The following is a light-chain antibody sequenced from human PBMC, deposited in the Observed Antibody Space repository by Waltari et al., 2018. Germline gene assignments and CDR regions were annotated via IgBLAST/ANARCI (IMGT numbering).Light chain of an antibody. Sequence: SYVLTQPPSVSVAPGQTASVTCTGSNIGSKSVHWYQQRPGQAPVLVVSDDSDRPSGIPDRFSGSKSGHTATLSISGVEAGDEADFYCQVRGGADDFWVF. CDR2: DDS. CDR3: QVRGGADDFWV. CDR1: NIGSKS. J-gene: IGLJ3*02. V-gene: IGLV3-21*02.